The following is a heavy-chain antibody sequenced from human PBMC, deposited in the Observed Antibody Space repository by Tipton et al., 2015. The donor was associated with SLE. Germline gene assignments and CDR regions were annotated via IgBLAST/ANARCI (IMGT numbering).Heavy chain of an antibody. CDR3: ATLSGMAGLAFDI. J-gene: IGHJ3*02. CDR1: DGSFSGYY. Sequence: TLSLTCAVYDGSFSGYYWSWIRQPPGKGLEWIGYIYYTGSTNYSPSLTSRVTISVDTSKNQFSLKVKSVTAADTAVYYCATLSGMAGLAFDIWGHGTLVTVSS. CDR2: IYYTGST. V-gene: IGHV4-59*01. D-gene: IGHD2/OR15-2a*01.